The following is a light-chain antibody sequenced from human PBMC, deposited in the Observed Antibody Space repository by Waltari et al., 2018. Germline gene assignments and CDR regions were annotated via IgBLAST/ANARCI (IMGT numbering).Light chain of an antibody. CDR1: SDPSNYA. CDR2: VNSDGSK. V-gene: IGLV4-69*01. J-gene: IGLJ2*01. CDR3: QTWDIATVV. Sequence: LALTQSPSASASLGASVTVTCTLSSDPSNYAIAWHQQKPQKGPRYLMKVNSDGSKIRGAGISDRLSGPSSGADRYPHLSSLQSGEGGDYYCQTWDIATVVFGGGTKLPVL.